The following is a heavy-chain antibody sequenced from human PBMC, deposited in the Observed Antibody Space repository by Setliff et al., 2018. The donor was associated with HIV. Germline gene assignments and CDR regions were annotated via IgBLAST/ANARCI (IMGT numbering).Heavy chain of an antibody. CDR1: GDSIGTYS. Sequence: SETLSLTCAVSGDSIGTYSWHWIRQPPGKGLEWIGYIYGGGRTGYNPSLTSRVTMSADTPDNRFALKLSSVTAADTAVYHCARRAVQDGSVTSSNWFESWGQGTLVTVSS. J-gene: IGHJ5*01. D-gene: IGHD2-2*01. CDR2: IYGGGRT. V-gene: IGHV4-4*09. CDR3: ARRAVQDGSVTSSNWFES.